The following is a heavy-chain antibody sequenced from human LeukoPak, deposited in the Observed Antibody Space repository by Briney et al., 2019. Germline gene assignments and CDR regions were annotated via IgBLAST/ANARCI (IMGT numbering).Heavy chain of an antibody. D-gene: IGHD6-19*01. CDR1: GYSFISYW. Sequence: GESLKISCQGSGYSFISYWIGWVRQMPGKGLGWMGAIYPGDTETRYSPSFQGQVTISADKSISTAHLQWSSLTASDTAMFYCARQPSYSIGFGVDYWGQGTLATVSS. CDR3: ARQPSYSIGFGVDY. V-gene: IGHV5-51*01. CDR2: IYPGDTET. J-gene: IGHJ4*02.